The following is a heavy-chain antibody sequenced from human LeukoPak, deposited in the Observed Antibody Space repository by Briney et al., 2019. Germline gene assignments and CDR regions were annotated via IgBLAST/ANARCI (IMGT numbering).Heavy chain of an antibody. Sequence: PGGSLRLSCAASGFTVSSNYMSWVRQAPGKGLEWVSVIYSGGSTYYADSVKGRFTISRDNAKNSLYLQMNSLRAEDTAVYYCARFSDSAAFDYWGQGTLVTVSS. V-gene: IGHV3-66*01. D-gene: IGHD3/OR15-3a*01. CDR1: GFTVSSNY. CDR2: IYSGGST. CDR3: ARFSDSAAFDY. J-gene: IGHJ4*02.